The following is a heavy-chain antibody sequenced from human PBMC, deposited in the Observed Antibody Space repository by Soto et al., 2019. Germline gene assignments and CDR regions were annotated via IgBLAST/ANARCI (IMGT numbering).Heavy chain of an antibody. Sequence: QVQLVESGGGVVQPGRSPRLSCAASGFTFSSYGMHWVRQAPGKGLEWVAVISYDGSNKYYADSVKGRFTISRDNSKNTLYLQMNSLRAEDTAVYYCAKESLDYGMDVWGQGTTVTVSS. CDR2: ISYDGSNK. V-gene: IGHV3-30*18. CDR3: AKESLDYGMDV. J-gene: IGHJ6*02. CDR1: GFTFSSYG.